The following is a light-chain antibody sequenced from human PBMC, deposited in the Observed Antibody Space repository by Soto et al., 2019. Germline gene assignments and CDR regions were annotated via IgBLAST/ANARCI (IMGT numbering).Light chain of an antibody. V-gene: IGKV3-11*01. CDR2: DAS. Sequence: DIVLTQSPATLSLSPGERATLSCRASQSVSRDFAWYQQKPGQAPRLLIYDASNTATGIPARFSDSGSRTDFTLNISGLQLVDFAVYYCQHRHTFGHGTKVDFK. CDR1: QSVSRD. J-gene: IGKJ3*01. CDR3: QHRHT.